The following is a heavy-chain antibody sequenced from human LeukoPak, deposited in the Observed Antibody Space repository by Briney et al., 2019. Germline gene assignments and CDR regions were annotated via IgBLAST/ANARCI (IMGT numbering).Heavy chain of an antibody. J-gene: IGHJ4*02. V-gene: IGHV3-7*01. CDR1: GFTFSTHW. CDR3: VRDYVWGTYEPDY. Sequence: GGSLRLSCAASGFTFSTHWMSWFRQAPGKGLEWVGNIKEDGSEKYYVASVKGRFTISRDNAKNSLYLQMNSLRAEDTAVYYCVRDYVWGTYEPDYWGQGILVTVSS. CDR2: IKEDGSEK. D-gene: IGHD3-16*01.